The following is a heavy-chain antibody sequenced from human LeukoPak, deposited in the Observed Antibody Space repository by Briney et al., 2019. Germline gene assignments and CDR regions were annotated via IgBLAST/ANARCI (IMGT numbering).Heavy chain of an antibody. J-gene: IGHJ6*03. Sequence: GGSLRLSCAASGFTFSSYGMNWVRQAPGKGLEWVSSISSGSTYTYYADSVKGRFTISRDNAKNSLYLQMNSLRAEDTAVYYCARVLSGRGSLYDYYYYMDVWGKGTTVTISS. CDR1: GFTFSSYG. CDR2: ISSGSTYT. CDR3: ARVLSGRGSLYDYYYYMDV. V-gene: IGHV3-21*04. D-gene: IGHD3-10*01.